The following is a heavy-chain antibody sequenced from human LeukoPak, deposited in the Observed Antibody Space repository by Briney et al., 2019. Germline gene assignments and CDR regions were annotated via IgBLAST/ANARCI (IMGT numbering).Heavy chain of an antibody. V-gene: IGHV3-33*01. CDR2: IWYDGSNK. J-gene: IGHJ4*02. CDR1: GFTFSSYG. CDR3: ARDDAGATSLDY. D-gene: IGHD1-26*01. Sequence: PPGRSLRLSCAASGFTFSSYGMHWVRQAPGKGLELVAVIWYDGSNKYYADSVKGRFTISRDNSKNTLYLQMNSLRAEDTAVYYCARDDAGATSLDYWGQGTLVTVSS.